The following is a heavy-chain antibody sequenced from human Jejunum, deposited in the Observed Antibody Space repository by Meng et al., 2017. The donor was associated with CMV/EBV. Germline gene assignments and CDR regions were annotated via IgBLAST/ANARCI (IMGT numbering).Heavy chain of an antibody. Sequence: GHLHESSPRLVQPSQTLSLTCSVPGGSIGSGDYYWSWIRQPPGKGLEWIGYIHDTGSTYYNPSLKSRVDISLGTSRNHFSLTLSSVTAEDTAVYFCARGSIFVSFDSWGQGTLVTVSS. D-gene: IGHD3-3*01. CDR2: IHDTGST. J-gene: IGHJ4*02. CDR3: ARGSIFVSFDS. CDR1: GGSIGSGDYY. V-gene: IGHV4-30-4*08.